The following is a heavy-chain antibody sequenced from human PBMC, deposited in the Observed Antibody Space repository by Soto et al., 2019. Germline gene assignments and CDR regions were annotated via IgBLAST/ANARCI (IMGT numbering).Heavy chain of an antibody. CDR1: GGSFIGYY. J-gene: IGHJ6*02. Sequence: PSETLSLTCAVYGGSFIGYYWSWIRQPPWKGLEWIGEINHSGSTNYNPSLKSRVTISVDTSKNQFSLKLSSVTAADTAVYYCARNRLGRGYSYGSGYYYYGMDVWGQGTTVTVSS. CDR2: INHSGST. D-gene: IGHD5-18*01. CDR3: ARNRLGRGYSYGSGYYYYGMDV. V-gene: IGHV4-34*01.